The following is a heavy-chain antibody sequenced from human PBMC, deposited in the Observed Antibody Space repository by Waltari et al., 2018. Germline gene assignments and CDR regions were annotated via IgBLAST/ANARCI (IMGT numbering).Heavy chain of an antibody. Sequence: EVQLVESGGGLVQPGGSLRPCCAAFGFPLSRPWSSWVRQAPGKGLEWVANIKQDGSEKYYVDSVKGRFTISRDNAKNSLYLQMNSLRAEDTAVYYCARYLGVAFDIWGQGTMVTVSS. CDR2: IKQDGSEK. D-gene: IGHD2-8*01. V-gene: IGHV3-7*01. CDR1: GFPLSRPW. J-gene: IGHJ3*02. CDR3: ARYLGVAFDI.